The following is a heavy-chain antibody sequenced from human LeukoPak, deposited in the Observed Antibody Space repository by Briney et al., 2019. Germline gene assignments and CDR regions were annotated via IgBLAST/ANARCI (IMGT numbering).Heavy chain of an antibody. Sequence: PSETLSLTCTVSGGSISSYYWSWIRQPPGKGLEWIGYIYYSGSTYYNPSLKSRVTISVDTSKNQFSLKLSSVTAADTAVYYCARESNDSSGYYDYWGQGTLVTVSS. CDR1: GGSISSYY. D-gene: IGHD3-22*01. CDR3: ARESNDSSGYYDY. V-gene: IGHV4-59*12. J-gene: IGHJ4*02. CDR2: IYYSGST.